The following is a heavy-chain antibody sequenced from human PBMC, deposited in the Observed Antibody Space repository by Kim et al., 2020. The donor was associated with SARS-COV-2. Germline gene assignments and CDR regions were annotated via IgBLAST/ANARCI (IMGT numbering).Heavy chain of an antibody. V-gene: IGHV1-69*13. D-gene: IGHD3-10*01. J-gene: IGHJ5*02. CDR3: ARATDYYGSGSYQNWFDP. Sequence: SVKVSCKASGGTFSSYAISWVRQAPGQGLEWMGGIIPIFGTANYAQKFQGRVTITADESTSTAYMELSSLRSEDTAVYYCARATDYYGSGSYQNWFDPWGQGTLVTVSS. CDR2: IIPIFGTA. CDR1: GGTFSSYA.